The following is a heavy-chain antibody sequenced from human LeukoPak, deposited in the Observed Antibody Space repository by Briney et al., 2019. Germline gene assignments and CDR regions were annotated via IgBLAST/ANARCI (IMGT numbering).Heavy chain of an antibody. J-gene: IGHJ4*02. CDR2: ISYDGSNK. V-gene: IGHV3-30*18. CDR3: AKQYGDYSYYFDY. D-gene: IGHD4-17*01. CDR1: GFTFSSYG. Sequence: GGSLRLSCAASGFTFSSYGMHWVRQAPGKGLEWVAVISYDGSNKYYADSVKGRFTISRDNSKNTLYLQMNSLRAEDTAVYYCAKQYGDYSYYFDYWGGEPWSPSPQ.